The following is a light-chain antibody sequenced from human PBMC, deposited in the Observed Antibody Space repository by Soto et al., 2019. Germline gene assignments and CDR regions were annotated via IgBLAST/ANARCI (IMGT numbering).Light chain of an antibody. V-gene: IGLV1-51*01. J-gene: IGLJ2*01. Sequence: QSLLTQPPSVSAAPGQKVTISCSGSSSNIGNNYVSWYQQLPGTAPKLLIYDNNKRPSGIPDRFSGSKSGTSATLGITGLQTGDEADYYCGTWDSSLSAAGVVFGGGTKLTVL. CDR3: GTWDSSLSAAGVV. CDR1: SSNIGNNY. CDR2: DNN.